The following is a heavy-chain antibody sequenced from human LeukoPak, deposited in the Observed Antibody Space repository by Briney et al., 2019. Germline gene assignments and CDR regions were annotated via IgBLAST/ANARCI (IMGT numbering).Heavy chain of an antibody. J-gene: IGHJ6*02. CDR1: GGSISNYY. V-gene: IGHV4-59*08. D-gene: IGHD3-10*01. CDR2: IFYSGST. Sequence: SETLSLTCTVSGGSISNYYWSWMRQPPGKGLEWNGYIFYSGSTNYDPSLKSRVSVSGDTSKNQISLKLSSVTAADTALYYCARHAGGSGSPRPYYGMDVWGQGTTVTVSS. CDR3: ARHAGGSGSPRPYYGMDV.